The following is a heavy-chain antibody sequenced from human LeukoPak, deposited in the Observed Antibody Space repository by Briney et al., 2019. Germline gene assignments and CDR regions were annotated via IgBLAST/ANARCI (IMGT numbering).Heavy chain of an antibody. D-gene: IGHD5-12*01. V-gene: IGHV1-2*02. Sequence: ASVKVSCKASGYTFTDYYIHWVRQAPGQGLELLGWINPDSGGTNYVQKFQGRVTMTRDTSISTAYMELSRLRSDDTALYYCARPPGRDGYNRYDYWGQGTLVTVSS. CDR1: GYTFTDYY. CDR2: INPDSGGT. CDR3: ARPPGRDGYNRYDY. J-gene: IGHJ4*02.